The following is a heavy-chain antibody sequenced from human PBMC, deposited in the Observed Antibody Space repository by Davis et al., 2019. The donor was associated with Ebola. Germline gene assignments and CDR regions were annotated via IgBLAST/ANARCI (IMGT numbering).Heavy chain of an antibody. V-gene: IGHV4-34*01. CDR3: SRWFVEGMDV. Sequence: PSDTLSPTVAVHGGSFRGYYWSWIRQPPGKGLEWLGEINHSGSTNYNPSLKSRVTISVDTSKNQFSLKLSSVTAADTAVYYASRWFVEGMDVWSQGTTVTVSS. J-gene: IGHJ6*02. CDR2: INHSGST. CDR1: GGSFRGYY. D-gene: IGHD4-23*01.